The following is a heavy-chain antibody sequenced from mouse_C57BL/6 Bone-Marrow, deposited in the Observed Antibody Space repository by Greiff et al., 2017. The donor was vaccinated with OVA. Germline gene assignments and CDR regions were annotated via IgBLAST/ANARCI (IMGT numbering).Heavy chain of an antibody. J-gene: IGHJ3*01. Sequence: EVKLMESGGGLVQPGGSLKLSCAASGFTFSDYGMAWVRQAPRKGPEWVAFISNLAYSIYYADTVTGRFTISRENAKNTLYLEMSSLRSEDTAMYYCARQGGSSSFAYWGQGTLVTVSA. CDR2: ISNLAYSI. CDR3: ARQGGSSSFAY. V-gene: IGHV5-15*01. CDR1: GFTFSDYG. D-gene: IGHD1-1*01.